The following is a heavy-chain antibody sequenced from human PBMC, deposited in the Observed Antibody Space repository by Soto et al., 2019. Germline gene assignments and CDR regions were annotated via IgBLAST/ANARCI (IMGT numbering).Heavy chain of an antibody. J-gene: IGHJ4*02. D-gene: IGHD3-22*01. CDR1: GGSISSSSY. V-gene: IGHV4-39*01. CDR3: AIRHDSTSYINY. CDR2: IYSIGST. Sequence: SETLSLTCTVSGGSISSSSYWGWIRQPPGKGLEWIGSIYSIGSTYYNPSLKSRVTISVDTSKNQFSLKLSSVTAADTAVYYCAIRHDSTSYINYWGQGALVTVSS.